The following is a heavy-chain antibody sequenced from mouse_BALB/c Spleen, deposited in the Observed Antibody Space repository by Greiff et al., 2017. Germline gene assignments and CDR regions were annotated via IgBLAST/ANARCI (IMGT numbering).Heavy chain of an antibody. V-gene: IGHV1-18*01. CDR3: ARSHYYGSSPAWFAY. Sequence: EVQGVESGPELVKPGASVKISCKTSGYTFTEYTMHWVKQSHGKSLEWIGGINPNNGGTSYNQKFKGKATLTVDKSSSTAYMELRSLTSEDSAVYYCARSHYYGSSPAWFAYWGQGTLVTVSA. CDR1: GYTFTEYT. CDR2: INPNNGGT. J-gene: IGHJ3*01. D-gene: IGHD1-1*01.